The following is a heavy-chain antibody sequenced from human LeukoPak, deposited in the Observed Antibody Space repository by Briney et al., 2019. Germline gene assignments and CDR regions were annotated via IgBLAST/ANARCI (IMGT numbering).Heavy chain of an antibody. CDR2: IYTSGST. J-gene: IGHJ5*02. V-gene: IGHV4-4*07. Sequence: SETLSLTCTVSGGSISSYYWSWIRQPAGKGLEWIGRIYTSGSTNYNPSLKSRVTISVDTSKNQFSLKLSSVTAADTAVYYCASGYSSGWYPGINWFDPWGQGTLVTVSS. CDR1: GGSISSYY. D-gene: IGHD6-19*01. CDR3: ASGYSSGWYPGINWFDP.